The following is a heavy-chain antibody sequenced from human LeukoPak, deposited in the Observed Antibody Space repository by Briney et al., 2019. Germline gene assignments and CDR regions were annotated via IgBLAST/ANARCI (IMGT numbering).Heavy chain of an antibody. V-gene: IGHV4-34*01. J-gene: IGHJ4*02. CDR3: ARGVYYFDY. Sequence: SETLSLTCAVYGGSFSGYYWGWIRQPPGKGLEWIGEINHSGSTNYNPSLKTQVTISVDTSKNQFSLKLGSVAAADTAVYYRARGVYYFDYWGQGALVTV. CDR1: GGSFSGYY. CDR2: INHSGST.